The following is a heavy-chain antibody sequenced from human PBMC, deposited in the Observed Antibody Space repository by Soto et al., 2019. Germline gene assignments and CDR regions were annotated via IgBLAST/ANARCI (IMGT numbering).Heavy chain of an antibody. CDR1: GFTFSSYD. V-gene: IGHV3-13*01. Sequence: GSLRLSCAASGFTFSSYDMHWVRQATGKGLEWVSAIGTTGDTYYPGSVKGRFTISRENAKNSLYLQMNSLRAGDTAVYYCARARIAAAGRNGMDVWGQGTTVTV. CDR2: IGTTGDT. J-gene: IGHJ6*02. CDR3: ARARIAAAGRNGMDV. D-gene: IGHD6-13*01.